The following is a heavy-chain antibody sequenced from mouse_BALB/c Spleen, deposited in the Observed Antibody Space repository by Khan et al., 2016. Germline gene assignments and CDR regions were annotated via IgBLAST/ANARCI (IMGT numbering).Heavy chain of an antibody. V-gene: IGHV9-3-1*01. J-gene: IGHJ3*01. CDR2: INTYTGEP. Sequence: QIQLVQSGPELKKPGETVKISCKASGYTFTNYGMNWEKQAPGKGLKWMGWINTYTGEPTYADDFKGRFAFSLEASASKAYLQINNLQHEDTATYFCAKLTGTDAYWGQGTLVTVSA. CDR3: AKLTGTDAY. D-gene: IGHD4-1*01. CDR1: GYTFTNYG.